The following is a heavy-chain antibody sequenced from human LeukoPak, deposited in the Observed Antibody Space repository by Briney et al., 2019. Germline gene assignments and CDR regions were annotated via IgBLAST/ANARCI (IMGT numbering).Heavy chain of an antibody. D-gene: IGHD1-1*01. CDR2: FSDSGST. V-gene: IGHV4-38-2*01. Sequence: TPSETLSLTCAVSGYSIRSGHYWGWIRQTPGKGLEWIGSFSDSGSTYYNPPLKSRVTISVDTSKNHFSLRLNSVTAADTAVYYCAISVPAFDYWGQGTLVTVSS. CDR1: GYSIRSGHY. CDR3: AISVPAFDY. J-gene: IGHJ4*02.